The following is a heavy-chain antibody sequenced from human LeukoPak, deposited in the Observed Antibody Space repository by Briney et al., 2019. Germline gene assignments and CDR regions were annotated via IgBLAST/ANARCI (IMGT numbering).Heavy chain of an antibody. CDR3: ARGSGSGWYVYYYYYMDV. CDR2: INAGNGNT. Sequence: ASVKVSCKASGYTFTSYAMHWVRQAPGQRLEWMGWINAGNGNTKYSQEFQGRVTITRDTSASTAYMELSSLRSEDMAVYYCARGSGSGWYVYYYYYMDVWGKGTTVTVSS. V-gene: IGHV1-3*03. CDR1: GYTFTSYA. J-gene: IGHJ6*03. D-gene: IGHD6-19*01.